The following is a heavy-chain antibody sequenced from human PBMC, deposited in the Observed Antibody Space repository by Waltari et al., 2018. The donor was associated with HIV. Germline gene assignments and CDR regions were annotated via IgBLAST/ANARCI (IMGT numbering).Heavy chain of an antibody. V-gene: IGHV3-30-3*02. J-gene: IGHJ4*02. CDR3: VKSNNSAWHNFVD. CDR1: GFTFSRSP. D-gene: IGHD3-22*01. Sequence: QVQLVESGGGVVQPGKSLGLSCSASGFTFSRSPIHWVRQVPGKGLEWVATISSDGSNKFCADSLRGRCNISRDNSKNTLYLHMSSLRPEDTSVYYCVKSNNSAWHNFVDWGQGTLVTVSS. CDR2: ISSDGSNK.